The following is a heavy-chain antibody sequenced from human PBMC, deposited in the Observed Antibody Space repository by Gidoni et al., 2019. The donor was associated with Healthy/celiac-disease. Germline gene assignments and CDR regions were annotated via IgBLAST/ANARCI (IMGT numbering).Heavy chain of an antibody. Sequence: QVQLQQWGAGLLKPSETLSLTCAVYGGSFSGYYWSWIRQPPGKGLGWLGEINHSGSTNYNPSLKSRVTISVDTSKNQFSLKLSSVTAADTAVYYCARLPAAIHYGMDVWGKGTTVTVSS. CDR1: GGSFSGYY. J-gene: IGHJ6*04. D-gene: IGHD2-2*02. CDR3: ARLPAAIHYGMDV. V-gene: IGHV4-34*01. CDR2: INHSGST.